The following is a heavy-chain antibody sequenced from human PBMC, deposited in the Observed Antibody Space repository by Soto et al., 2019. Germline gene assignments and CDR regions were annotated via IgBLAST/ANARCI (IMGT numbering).Heavy chain of an antibody. Sequence: GGSLRLSCAASGFTVSSNYMSWVRQAPGKGLEWVSVIYSGGSTYYADSVKGRFTISRDNSKNTLYLQMNSLRAEDTAVYYCAREADHHLYYFYYWGQGSLVPVSS. CDR3: AREADHHLYYFYY. J-gene: IGHJ4*02. D-gene: IGHD6-13*01. V-gene: IGHV3-53*01. CDR2: IYSGGST. CDR1: GFTVSSNY.